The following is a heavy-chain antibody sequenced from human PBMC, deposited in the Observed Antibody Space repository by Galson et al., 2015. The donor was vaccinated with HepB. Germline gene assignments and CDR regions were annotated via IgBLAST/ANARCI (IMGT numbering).Heavy chain of an antibody. CDR3: AREEGVAVGTDTLDF. V-gene: IGHV1-18*01. J-gene: IGHJ4*02. Sequence: SVKVSCKASGYSFTNYGITWVRQAPGQGLEWMGWISPYNGNTNYAQNFQGRVTMTTDTSTTTASMELRGLRSDDTAVYYCAREEGVAVGTDTLDFWGQGTRLTVSS. CDR1: GYSFTNYG. CDR2: ISPYNGNT. D-gene: IGHD6-13*01.